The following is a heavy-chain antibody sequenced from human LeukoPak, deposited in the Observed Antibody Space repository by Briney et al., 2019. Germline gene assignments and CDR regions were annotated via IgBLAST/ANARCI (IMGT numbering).Heavy chain of an antibody. Sequence: GASVKVSCKASGYTFTGYYMHWVRQAPGQGLEWMGWINPNSGGTNYAQKFQGRVTMTRDTSISTAYMELSRLRSDDTAVYYCARESLPYYYDSSGYYYVWGQGTLVTVSS. CDR1: GYTFTGYY. J-gene: IGHJ4*02. V-gene: IGHV1-2*02. CDR2: INPNSGGT. D-gene: IGHD3-22*01. CDR3: ARESLPYYYDSSGYYYV.